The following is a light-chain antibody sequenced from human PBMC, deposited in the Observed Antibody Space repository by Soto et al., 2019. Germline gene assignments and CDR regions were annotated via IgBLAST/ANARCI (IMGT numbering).Light chain of an antibody. CDR2: GAS. CDR1: QSVSSSY. CDR3: QSVT. J-gene: IGKJ3*01. Sequence: EIVLTQSPGTLSLSPGERATLSCRASQSVSSSYLAWYQQKPGQAPRLLIYGASIRATGIPDRFSGSGSGTDFTLTISRLEPEDFALYYCQSVTFGPGTKVDIK. V-gene: IGKV3-20*01.